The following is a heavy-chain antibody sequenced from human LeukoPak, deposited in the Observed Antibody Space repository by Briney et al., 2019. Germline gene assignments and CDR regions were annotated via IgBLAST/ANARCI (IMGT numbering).Heavy chain of an antibody. D-gene: IGHD3-10*02. J-gene: IGHJ6*04. CDR2: ISSSGSTI. V-gene: IGHV3-48*03. Sequence: GGSLRLSCAASGFAFSSYEMNWVRQAPGKGLEWVSYISSSGSTIYYADSVKGRFTISRDNVKNSLYLQMNSLRAEDTAVYYCAELGITMIGGVWGKGTTVTISS. CDR3: AELGITMIGGV. CDR1: GFAFSSYE.